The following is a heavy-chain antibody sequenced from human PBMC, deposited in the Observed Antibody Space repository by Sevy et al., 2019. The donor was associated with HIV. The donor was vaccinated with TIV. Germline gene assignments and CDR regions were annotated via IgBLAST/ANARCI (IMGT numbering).Heavy chain of an antibody. D-gene: IGHD5-12*01. CDR3: ARVPTVATMVDF. V-gene: IGHV3-11*01. J-gene: IGHJ4*02. Sequence: GGSLRLSCAASGFSFSDYYMSRMRQAPGKGLEWVSYISGSGSGVFYADSVKGRATISRDNAKNSLYLQLSSLRVEETAVYYCARVPTVATMVDFWGQGTLVTVSS. CDR1: GFSFSDYY. CDR2: ISGSGSGV.